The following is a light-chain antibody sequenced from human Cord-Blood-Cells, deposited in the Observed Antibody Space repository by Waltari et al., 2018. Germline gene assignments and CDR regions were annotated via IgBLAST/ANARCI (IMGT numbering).Light chain of an antibody. J-gene: IGKJ2*01. CDR2: WAS. CDR3: QQYYSTPYT. CDR1: QSVLYSSNNNNY. Sequence: DIVMTQSPDSLAVSLGERATINCKSSQSVLYSSNNNNYLAWSQQKPGQPPKLLIYWASTRESGVPDRFSGSGSGTDFTLTISSLQAEDVAVYYCQQYYSTPYTFGQGTKLEIK. V-gene: IGKV4-1*01.